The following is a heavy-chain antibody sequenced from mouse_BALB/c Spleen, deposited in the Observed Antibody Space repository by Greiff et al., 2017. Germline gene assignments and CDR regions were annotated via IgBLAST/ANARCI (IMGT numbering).Heavy chain of an antibody. V-gene: IGHV2-6-2*01. Sequence: QVQLKESGPDLVAPSQSLSITCTVSGFSLTSYGVHWVRQPPGKGLEWLVVIWSDGSTTYNSALKSRLSISKDNSKSQVFLKMNSLQTDDTAMYYCARHEDGYDGWFAYWGQGTLVTVSA. CDR1: GFSLTSYG. CDR2: IWSDGST. J-gene: IGHJ3*01. D-gene: IGHD2-2*01. CDR3: ARHEDGYDGWFAY.